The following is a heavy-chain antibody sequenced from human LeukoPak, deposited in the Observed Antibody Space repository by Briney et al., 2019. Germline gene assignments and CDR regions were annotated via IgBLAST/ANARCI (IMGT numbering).Heavy chain of an antibody. V-gene: IGHV4-34*01. CDR2: INHSGST. Sequence: SETLSLTCAVYGGSFSGYYWSWIRQPPGKGLEWIGEINHSGSTNYNPSLKSRVTISVDTSKNQFSLKLSSVTAADTAVYYCARGPRVYYDSSGYYWSGYYFDYWGQGTLVTVSS. CDR1: GGSFSGYY. CDR3: ARGPRVYYDSSGYYWSGYYFDY. J-gene: IGHJ4*02. D-gene: IGHD3-22*01.